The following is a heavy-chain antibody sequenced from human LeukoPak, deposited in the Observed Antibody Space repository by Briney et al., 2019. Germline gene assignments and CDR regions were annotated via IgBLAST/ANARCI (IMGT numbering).Heavy chain of an antibody. Sequence: ASVKVSCTASGYTFTGYYMHWVRQAPGQGLEWMGWINPNSGGTNYAQTFQGRVTMTRDTSISTAYMELSRLRSDDTAVYYCASLREDYWGQGTLVTVSS. CDR1: GYTFTGYY. J-gene: IGHJ4*02. CDR3: ASLREDY. CDR2: INPNSGGT. V-gene: IGHV1-2*02.